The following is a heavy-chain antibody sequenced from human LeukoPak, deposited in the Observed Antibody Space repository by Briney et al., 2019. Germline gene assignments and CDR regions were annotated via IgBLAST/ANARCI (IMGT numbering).Heavy chain of an antibody. V-gene: IGHV3-33*01. D-gene: IGHD6-19*01. CDR3: AREGIAVAGFDY. J-gene: IGHJ4*02. Sequence: GGSLRLSCAASGFTFNTYGMHWVRQAPGRGLEWVAAIWFDGSVKHYSDAVKGRFTISRDNSLNTLYLQMNSLRAEDTAVYYCAREGIAVAGFDYWGQGTLVTVSS. CDR2: IWFDGSVK. CDR1: GFTFNTYG.